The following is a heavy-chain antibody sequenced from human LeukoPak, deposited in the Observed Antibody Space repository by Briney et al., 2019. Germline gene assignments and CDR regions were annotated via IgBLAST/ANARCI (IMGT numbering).Heavy chain of an antibody. Sequence: QPGRSLRLSCEASGFTFSSYEMNWVRQAPGKGLEWVSYISRSGTKMYYADSVKGRFTISRDNAKNSLYLQMNSLRAEDTAVYYCAKDQVTDQNWFDPWGQGTLVTVSS. CDR3: AKDQVTDQNWFDP. CDR1: GFTFSSYE. V-gene: IGHV3-48*03. CDR2: ISRSGTKM. D-gene: IGHD2-21*02. J-gene: IGHJ5*02.